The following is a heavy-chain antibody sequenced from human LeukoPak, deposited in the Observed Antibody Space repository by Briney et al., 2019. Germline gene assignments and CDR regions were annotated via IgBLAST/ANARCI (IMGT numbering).Heavy chain of an antibody. D-gene: IGHD5-18*01. Sequence: SETLSLTCTVSGGSISSYYWSWIRQPPGKGLEWIGYIYYSGSTNYNPSLKSRVTISVDTSKNQFSLKLSSVTAADTAVYYCARESKYTYGYLVDYWGQGTLITVSS. V-gene: IGHV4-59*01. CDR3: ARESKYTYGYLVDY. CDR1: GGSISSYY. CDR2: IYYSGST. J-gene: IGHJ4*02.